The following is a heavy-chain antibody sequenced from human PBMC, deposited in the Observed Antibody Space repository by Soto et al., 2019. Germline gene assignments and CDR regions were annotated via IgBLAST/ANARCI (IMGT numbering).Heavy chain of an antibody. D-gene: IGHD5-12*01. CDR1: GGSISSYY. J-gene: IGHJ5*02. V-gene: IGHV4-59*12. CDR2: IYYSGST. Sequence: SETLSLTCTVSGGSISSYYWSWIRQPPGKGLEWIGYIYYSGSTNYNPSLKSRVTISVDTSKNQFSLKLSSVTAADTAVYYCARVVYSGYAPFDPWGQGTLVTVS. CDR3: ARVVYSGYAPFDP.